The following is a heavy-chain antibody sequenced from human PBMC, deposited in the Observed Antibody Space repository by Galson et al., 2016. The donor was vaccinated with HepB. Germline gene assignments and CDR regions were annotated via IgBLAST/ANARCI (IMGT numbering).Heavy chain of an antibody. CDR3: TKDVSGATGSTSWFDS. J-gene: IGHJ5*01. CDR1: GFTFDDYA. D-gene: IGHD1-1*01. Sequence: SLRLSCSASGFTFDDYAMHWVRQAPGKGLEWVSGISWNSGTIFYADSVRGRFTISRDNAKNSLFVQMKSLRPEDTALYYCTKDVSGATGSTSWFDSWGQGNLVTVSS. CDR2: ISWNSGTI. V-gene: IGHV3-9*01.